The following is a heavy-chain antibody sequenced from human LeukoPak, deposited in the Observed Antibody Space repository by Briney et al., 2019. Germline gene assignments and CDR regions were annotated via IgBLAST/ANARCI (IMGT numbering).Heavy chain of an antibody. CDR3: ARDWLYGGNSEGFDY. CDR1: GYTFTSYY. Sequence: GASVKVSCKASGYTFTSYYIHWVRQAPGQGLEWMGIINPSGGSTSYAQKFQGRVTMTRDTSTSTVYMELSSLRSEDTAVYYCARDWLYGGNSEGFDYWGQGTLVTVSS. J-gene: IGHJ4*02. D-gene: IGHD4-23*01. CDR2: INPSGGST. V-gene: IGHV1-46*01.